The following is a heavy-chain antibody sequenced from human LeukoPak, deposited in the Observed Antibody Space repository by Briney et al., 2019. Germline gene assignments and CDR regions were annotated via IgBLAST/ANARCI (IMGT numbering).Heavy chain of an antibody. Sequence: GGSLRLSCLGSGFTFGDHAMSWFRQAPGKGLEWVGFIRTKGYGGTTEYAASVKDRFTILRDDSKSVVYLQMNSLKTEDTAVYYCTRVDCSGASCYGEGWFDPWGQGTLVTVSS. CDR3: TRVDCSGASCYGEGWFDP. CDR2: IRTKGYGGTT. J-gene: IGHJ5*02. D-gene: IGHD2-15*01. CDR1: GFTFGDHA. V-gene: IGHV3-49*03.